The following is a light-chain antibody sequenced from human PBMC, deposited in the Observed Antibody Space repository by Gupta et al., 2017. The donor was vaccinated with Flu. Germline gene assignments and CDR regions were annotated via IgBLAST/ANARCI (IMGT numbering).Light chain of an antibody. V-gene: IGLV6-57*01. CDR2: EFK. Sequence: FMLTQPHSVSESPGKTVTISCTRSSGGISHNFVHWYQPRPGRSPSIVICEFKKRPSGVPARFAGSIDTSSNSASLTIAGLRAEDEDDYYCQSYDTDFMVFGGGTKLTVL. J-gene: IGLJ2*01. CDR1: SGGISHNF. CDR3: QSYDTDFMV.